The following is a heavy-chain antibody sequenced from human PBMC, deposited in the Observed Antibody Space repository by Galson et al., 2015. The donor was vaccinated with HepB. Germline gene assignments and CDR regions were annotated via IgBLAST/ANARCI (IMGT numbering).Heavy chain of an antibody. D-gene: IGHD3-22*01. CDR3: ARDQRYYGGSGYLDF. CDR1: GYTFTSYY. Sequence: SVKVSCKASGYTFTSYYMHWVRQAPGKGLEWMGIINPSGGSTSYVKTFQGRVTMTRDTSTSTVYVELSSLRSEDTAVYYCARDQRYYGGSGYLDFWGQGTMVTVSS. V-gene: IGHV1-46*01. CDR2: INPSGGST. J-gene: IGHJ4*02.